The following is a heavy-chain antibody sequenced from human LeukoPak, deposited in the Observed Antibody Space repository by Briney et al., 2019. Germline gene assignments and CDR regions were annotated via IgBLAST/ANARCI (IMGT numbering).Heavy chain of an antibody. J-gene: IGHJ4*02. D-gene: IGHD4-17*01. Sequence: PSETLSLTCSVSGVSISAYYWSWIRQPAGKGLEWIGRVYPGESIYASENTNYNPSLKSRVSMSGDTSKNQVSLKLRSVTAADTAVYYCARDPTTVTTIFDSWGQGTLVTVSS. CDR1: GVSISAYY. V-gene: IGHV4-4*07. CDR2: VYPGESIYASENT. CDR3: ARDPTTVTTIFDS.